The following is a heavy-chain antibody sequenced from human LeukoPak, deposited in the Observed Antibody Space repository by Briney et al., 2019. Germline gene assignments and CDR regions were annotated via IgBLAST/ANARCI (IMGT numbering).Heavy chain of an antibody. D-gene: IGHD1-26*01. CDR2: INPNSGGT. CDR3: ARAYIVGAPLDY. V-gene: IGHV1-2*02. Sequence: ASVKVSCKASGYTFTGYYMHWVRQAPGQGLEWMGWINPNSGGTNYAQKFQGRVTMTRDTSISTAYMELSRLRSDDTAVYYCARAYIVGAPLDYWGQGTLVTVSS. J-gene: IGHJ4*02. CDR1: GYTFTGYY.